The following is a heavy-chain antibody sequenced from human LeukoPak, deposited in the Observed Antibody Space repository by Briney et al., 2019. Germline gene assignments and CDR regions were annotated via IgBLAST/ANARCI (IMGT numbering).Heavy chain of an antibody. CDR2: ISHDGSNK. D-gene: IGHD5-18*01. V-gene: IGHV3-30*03. CDR1: GINFRSYG. J-gene: IGHJ4*02. CDR3: ARGARGYNYGYDELDY. Sequence: GGSLRLSCAGSGINFRSYGMHWVRQAPGEGLEWVAVISHDGSNKHYADSVRGRFTISRDNSKSTLYLQMNSLRAEDTAVYYCARGARGYNYGYDELDYWGQGTLVTVSS.